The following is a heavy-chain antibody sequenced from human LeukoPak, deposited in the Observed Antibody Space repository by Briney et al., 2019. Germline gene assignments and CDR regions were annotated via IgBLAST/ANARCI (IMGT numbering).Heavy chain of an antibody. V-gene: IGHV4-30-2*05. D-gene: IGHD3-3*01. CDR3: ARVSGGFWSGYSNWFDP. CDR1: GGSISSGGYS. CDR2: IYHSGST. Sequence: SQTLSLTCAVSGGSISSGGYSWSWIRLPPGKGLEWIGYIYHSGSTYYNPSLKSRVTISVDTSKNQFSLKLSSVTAADTAVYYCARVSGGFWSGYSNWFDPWGQGTLVTVSS. J-gene: IGHJ5*02.